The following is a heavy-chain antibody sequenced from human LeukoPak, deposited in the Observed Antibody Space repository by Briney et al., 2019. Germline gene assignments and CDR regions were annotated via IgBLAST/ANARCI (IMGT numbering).Heavy chain of an antibody. V-gene: IGHV4-59*08. D-gene: IGHD6-25*01. CDR2: IYNTGRT. J-gene: IGHJ4*02. Sequence: SETLSLTCSVSGGSITNYYWSWIRQSPGKGLEWIGFIYNTGRTNYNPSLQSRVTMSVDTSKNQFSLKLSSVTAADTAVYYCARHQRLVYNFDYWGQGTLVTVSS. CDR1: GGSITNYY. CDR3: ARHQRLVYNFDY.